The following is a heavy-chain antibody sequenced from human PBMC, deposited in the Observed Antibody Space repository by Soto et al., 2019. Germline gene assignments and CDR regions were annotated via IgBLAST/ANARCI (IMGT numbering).Heavy chain of an antibody. CDR1: GGTFSSYA. CDR2: IIPIFGTA. V-gene: IGHV1-69*13. J-gene: IGHJ5*02. Sequence: SVKVSCKASGGTFSSYAISWVRQAPGQGLEWMGGIIPIFGTANYAQKFQGRVTITADVSTSTAHMELSSLRSEDTAVYYCARAYCGGDCYPNWFDPWGQGTLVTVSS. CDR3: ARAYCGGDCYPNWFDP. D-gene: IGHD2-21*02.